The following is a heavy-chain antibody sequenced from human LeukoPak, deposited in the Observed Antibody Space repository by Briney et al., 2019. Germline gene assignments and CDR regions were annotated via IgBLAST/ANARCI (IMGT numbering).Heavy chain of an antibody. CDR2: MNPNSGNT. CDR1: GYTFTSYD. J-gene: IGHJ5*02. CDR3: ARRDVVVPAAMVTFDP. Sequence: ASVRVSCKASGYTFTSYDINWVRQATGQGLEWMGWMNPNSGNTGYAQKFQGRVTMTRNTSISTAYMEPSSLRSEDTAVYYCARRDVVVPAAMVTFDPWGQGTLVTVSS. D-gene: IGHD2-2*01. V-gene: IGHV1-8*01.